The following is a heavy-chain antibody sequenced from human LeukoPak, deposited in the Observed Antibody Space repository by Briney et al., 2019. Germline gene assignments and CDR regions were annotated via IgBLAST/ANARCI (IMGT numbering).Heavy chain of an antibody. CDR3: ARDTFGGYDWDFDY. Sequence: ASVKVSFKASGYTFTSYGISWVRQAPGQGLEWMGWISAYNGNTDYAQKFQGRVTMTTDTSTSTAHMELRSLRSDDTAVYYCARDTFGGYDWDFDYWGQGTLVTVSS. D-gene: IGHD5-12*01. CDR2: ISAYNGNT. J-gene: IGHJ4*02. V-gene: IGHV1-18*01. CDR1: GYTFTSYG.